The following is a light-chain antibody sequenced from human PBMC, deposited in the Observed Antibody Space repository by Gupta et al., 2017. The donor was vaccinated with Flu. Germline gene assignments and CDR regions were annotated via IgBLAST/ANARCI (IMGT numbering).Light chain of an antibody. CDR1: SGSVSTSYY. CDR2: STN. J-gene: IGLJ3*02. CDR3: VLYMGSGIWV. V-gene: IGLV8-61*01. Sequence: QTVVTQEPSFSVSPGGTVPLTSGLNSGSVSTSYYPSWYQQTPGQAPRTLIYSTNTRSSGVPDRFSGSILGNKAALTITGAQADDESDYYCVLYMGSGIWVFGGGTKLTVL.